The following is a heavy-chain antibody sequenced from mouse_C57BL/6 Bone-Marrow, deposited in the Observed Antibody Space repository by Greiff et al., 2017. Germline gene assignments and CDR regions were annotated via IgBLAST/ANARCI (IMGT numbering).Heavy chain of an antibody. J-gene: IGHJ2*01. CDR2: IDPENGDT. CDR3: ARSRLYYGRGFDY. V-gene: IGHV14-4*01. CDR1: GFNIKDDY. Sequence: EVKLQESGAELVRPGASVKLSCTASGFNIKDDYMHWVKQRPEPGLEWIGWIDPENGDTEYASKFQGKATITADTSSSTAYMLLSSLTSEDSAVYYCARSRLYYGRGFDYWGQGTTLTVSS. D-gene: IGHD1-1*01.